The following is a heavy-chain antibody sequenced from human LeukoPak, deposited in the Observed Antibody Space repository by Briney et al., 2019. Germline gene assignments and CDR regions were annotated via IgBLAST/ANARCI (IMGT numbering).Heavy chain of an antibody. V-gene: IGHV4-31*03. J-gene: IGHJ4*02. CDR2: IYYSGST. CDR1: GGSISSGGYY. Sequence: PSETLSLTCTVSGGSISSGGYYWSWIRQHPGKGLEWIGYIYYSGSTYYNPSLKSRVTISVDTSKNQFSLKLSSVTAADTAVCYCARDLNGDYDYWGQGTLVTVSS. CDR3: ARDLNGDYDY. D-gene: IGHD4-17*01.